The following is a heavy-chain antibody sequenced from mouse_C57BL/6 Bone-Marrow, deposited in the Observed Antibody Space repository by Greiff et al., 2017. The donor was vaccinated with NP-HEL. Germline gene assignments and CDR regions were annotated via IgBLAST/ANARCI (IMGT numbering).Heavy chain of an antibody. Sequence: QVQLQQSGAELVMPGASVKLSCKASGYTFTSYWMHWVKQRPGQGLEWIGEIDPSDSYTNYNQKFKGKSTLTVDKSSSTAYMQLSSLTSEDSAVYYCARLNDGFAYWGQGTLVTVSA. CDR2: IDPSDSYT. CDR3: ARLNDGFAY. CDR1: GYTFTSYW. V-gene: IGHV1-69*01. D-gene: IGHD2-12*01. J-gene: IGHJ3*01.